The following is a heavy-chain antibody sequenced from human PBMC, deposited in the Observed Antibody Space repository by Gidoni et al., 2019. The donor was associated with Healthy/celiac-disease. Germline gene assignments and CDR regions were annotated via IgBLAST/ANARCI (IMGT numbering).Heavy chain of an antibody. J-gene: IGHJ4*02. D-gene: IGHD3-3*01. V-gene: IGHV4-34*01. CDR3: ARGKGDYDFWSGYPD. Sequence: QVQLQQWGAGLLKPSETLSLTCSFYGRSFSGYYWCWSRQPPGKGLAWIGEINHSGSTNCNPSLKSRVTISVDTSKNQFSLKLSSVTAADTAVYYCARGKGDYDFWSGYPDWGQGTLVTVSS. CDR1: GRSFSGYY. CDR2: INHSGST.